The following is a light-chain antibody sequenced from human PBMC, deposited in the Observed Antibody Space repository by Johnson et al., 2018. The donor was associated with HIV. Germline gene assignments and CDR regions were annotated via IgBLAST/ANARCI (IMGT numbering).Light chain of an antibody. J-gene: IGLJ1*01. CDR1: SSNIGNNY. V-gene: IGLV1-51*02. CDR3: GTWDSSLSAGGYV. Sequence: QSVLTQPPSVSAAPGQKVTISCSGSSSNIGNNYVSWYQQLPGTAPKLLIYENNKRPSGIPDRFSGSKSGTSATLGITGLLPGDEADYYCGTWDSSLSAGGYVFGTGTKVTVL. CDR2: ENN.